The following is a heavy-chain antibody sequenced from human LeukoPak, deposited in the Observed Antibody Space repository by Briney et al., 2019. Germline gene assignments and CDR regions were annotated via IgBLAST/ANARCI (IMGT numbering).Heavy chain of an antibody. J-gene: IGHJ4*02. CDR2: IRNEGNNK. Sequence: GRSLRLSCVASGLSFSSYGMHWVRHAPGKGLEWVAFIRNEGNNKYYADSVKGRFTISRDNSKNTLYLQMNSLRSEDTAVYYCARETVAYSSGWYYLDYWGQGTLVTVSS. D-gene: IGHD6-25*01. CDR3: ARETVAYSSGWYYLDY. CDR1: GLSFSSYG. V-gene: IGHV3-30*02.